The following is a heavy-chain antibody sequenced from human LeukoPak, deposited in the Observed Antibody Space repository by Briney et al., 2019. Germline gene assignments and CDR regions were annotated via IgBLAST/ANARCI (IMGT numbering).Heavy chain of an antibody. Sequence: GRSLRLSCAASGFTFSSYAMHWVRQAPGKGLEWVAVVSYDGSNKYYADSVKGRFTISRDNSKNTLYLQMNSLRAEDTAVYYCPRDPRSWVGATNPSDYWGQGTLVTVSS. V-gene: IGHV3-30*01. D-gene: IGHD1-26*01. CDR3: PRDPRSWVGATNPSDY. CDR1: GFTFSSYA. J-gene: IGHJ4*02. CDR2: VSYDGSNK.